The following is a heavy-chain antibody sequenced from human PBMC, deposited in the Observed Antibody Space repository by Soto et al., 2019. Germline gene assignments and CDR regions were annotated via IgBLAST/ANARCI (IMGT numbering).Heavy chain of an antibody. CDR3: AQNNGDYSRVYFDL. V-gene: IGHV2-26*01. J-gene: IGHJ2*01. CDR1: GFSLSNARMG. Sequence: QVPLKESGPVLVKPTETLTLTCTVSGFSLSNARMGVSWIRQPPGKALEWLAHIFSNDEKSYSTSLKSRLTISKDPSKSLVVLTMTNMDAVDTATYYCAQNNGDYSRVYFDLWGRGTLVTVSS. CDR2: IFSNDEK. D-gene: IGHD4-17*01.